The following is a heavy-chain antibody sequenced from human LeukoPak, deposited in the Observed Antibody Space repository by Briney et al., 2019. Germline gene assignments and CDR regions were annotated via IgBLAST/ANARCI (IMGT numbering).Heavy chain of an antibody. Sequence: GGALRLSRAPSRFTLSEYYMSWVPQAPGEGAGGGSYISSSSSYTNYADSVKGRFTISRDNAKNSLYLQMNSLRAEDTAVYYCAPGTYSYGYLFDYWGQGTLVTVSS. D-gene: IGHD5-18*01. J-gene: IGHJ4*02. CDR1: RFTLSEYY. CDR2: ISSSSSYT. CDR3: APGTYSYGYLFDY. V-gene: IGHV3-11*06.